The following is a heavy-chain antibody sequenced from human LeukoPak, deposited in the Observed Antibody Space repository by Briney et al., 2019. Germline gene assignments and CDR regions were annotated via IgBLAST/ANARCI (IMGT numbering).Heavy chain of an antibody. CDR1: GGSISSSSYY. CDR3: AKRGSGDGYYFDY. D-gene: IGHD2-15*01. CDR2: MYYSGST. V-gene: IGHV4-39*01. Sequence: SETLSLTCTVSGGSISSSSYYWAWIRQPPGKGLERIGSMYYSGSTYYNPFLNSRVTISIDTSKNQFSLKLSSVTAADTAVYYCAKRGSGDGYYFDYWGQGTLVTVSS. J-gene: IGHJ4*02.